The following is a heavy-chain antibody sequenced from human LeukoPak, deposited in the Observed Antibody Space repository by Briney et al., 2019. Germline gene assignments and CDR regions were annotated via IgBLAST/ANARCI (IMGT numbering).Heavy chain of an antibody. J-gene: IGHJ4*02. CDR3: AKSPIFDY. V-gene: IGHV3-66*03. Sequence: GGSLRLSCAASGFTVSSNYMSWVCQAPGKGLEWVSVIYSCGSTYYADSVKGRFTISRDNSKNTLYLQMNSLRAEDTAVYYCAKSPIFDYWGQGTLVTVSS. CDR1: GFTVSSNY. CDR2: IYSCGST.